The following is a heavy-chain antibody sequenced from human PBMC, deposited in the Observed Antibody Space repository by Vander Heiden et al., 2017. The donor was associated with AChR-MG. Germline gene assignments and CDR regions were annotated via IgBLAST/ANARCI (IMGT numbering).Heavy chain of an antibody. CDR2: IWYDGSNK. CDR3: AREAAGYSYGYDYFDY. J-gene: IGHJ4*02. D-gene: IGHD5-18*01. V-gene: IGHV3-33*01. Sequence: QVQLVESGGGVVQPGRSLRLPCAASGFTFSSHGMHWVRQAPGKGLGWVAVIWYDGSNKYYADSVKGRFTISIDNSKNTLYLQMNSLRAEDTAVYYCAREAAGYSYGYDYFDYWGQGTLVTVSS. CDR1: GFTFSSHG.